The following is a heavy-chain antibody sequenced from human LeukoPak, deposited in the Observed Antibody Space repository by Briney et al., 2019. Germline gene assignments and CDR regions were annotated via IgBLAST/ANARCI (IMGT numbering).Heavy chain of an antibody. Sequence: SETLSLTCVVYGGSFSGYYWSWIRQPPGRGLEWIGEINHSGSTNYNPSLKSRVTISVDTSKNQFSLKVSSVTAADTAVSYCASGYSSGWTNNWGQGTLVTVSS. CDR2: INHSGST. D-gene: IGHD6-19*01. CDR1: GGSFSGYY. J-gene: IGHJ4*02. CDR3: ASGYSSGWTNN. V-gene: IGHV4-34*01.